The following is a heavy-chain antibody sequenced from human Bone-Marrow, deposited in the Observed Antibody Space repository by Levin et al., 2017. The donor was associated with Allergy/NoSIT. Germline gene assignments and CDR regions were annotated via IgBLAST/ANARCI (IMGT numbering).Heavy chain of an antibody. CDR3: ARDPTSSNYYFDY. V-gene: IGHV3-21*01. D-gene: IGHD2-2*01. CDR1: GFTFSTYS. Sequence: TPGGSLRLSCAASGFTFSTYSMNWVRQAPGKGLEWVSSISGSSSFIYYADSLKGRFTISRDNAKNSLFLQMNSLRAEDTAVYYCARDPTSSNYYFDYWGQGTLVTVSS. J-gene: IGHJ4*02. CDR2: ISGSSSFI.